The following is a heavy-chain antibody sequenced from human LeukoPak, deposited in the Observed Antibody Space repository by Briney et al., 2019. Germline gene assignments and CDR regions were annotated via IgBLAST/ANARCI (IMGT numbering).Heavy chain of an antibody. V-gene: IGHV4-34*01. CDR3: ARGRFTMVRGVTRGAFDI. Sequence: SETLSLTCAVYGGSFSSYYWGWIRQPPGKGLEWIGEINHSGGTNYNPSLKSRVTISVDTPKNQFSLRLSSVTAADTAVYYCARGRFTMVRGVTRGAFDIWGQGTMVTVSS. CDR1: GGSFSSYY. CDR2: INHSGGT. J-gene: IGHJ3*02. D-gene: IGHD3-10*01.